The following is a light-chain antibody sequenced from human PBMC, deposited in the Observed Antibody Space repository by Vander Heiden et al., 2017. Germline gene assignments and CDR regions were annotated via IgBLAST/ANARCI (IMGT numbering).Light chain of an antibody. CDR3: AAWDDSLNGPV. Sequence: QSVLTQPPSASGTPGHTVTISCSGSSSHIGSNTLNWYQHLPGTAPKLLIYSNNQRPSGVPDRFSGSQSGTSASLAISGLQSEDEADYYCAAWDDSLNGPVFGGGTKLTVL. V-gene: IGLV1-44*01. CDR1: SSHIGSNT. CDR2: SNN. J-gene: IGLJ2*01.